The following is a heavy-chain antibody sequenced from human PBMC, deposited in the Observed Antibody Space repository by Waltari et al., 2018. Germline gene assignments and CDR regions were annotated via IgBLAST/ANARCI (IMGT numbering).Heavy chain of an antibody. CDR2: ISWNGAST. J-gene: IGHJ4*02. CDR3: ARDKWGPDY. CDR1: GFTFDGYG. V-gene: IGHV3-20*01. Sequence: EVLLVESGGVVVRPGGCLGLSCAASGFTFDGYGMVWVRQAPGKGLEWVSGISWNGASTDYADSVKGRFTISRDKAKNSLYLQMNSLIAEDTALYHCARDKWGPDYWGQGTLVTVSS. D-gene: IGHD7-27*01.